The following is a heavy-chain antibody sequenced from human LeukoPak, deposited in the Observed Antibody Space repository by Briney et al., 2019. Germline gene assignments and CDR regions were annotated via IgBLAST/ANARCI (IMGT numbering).Heavy chain of an antibody. Sequence: SETLSLTCAVSGGSISSGGYAWSWIRQPPGKGLEWIGYIYDSGSTYYNPFLKSRVTISVDRSKNQFSLKLSSVTAADTAVYYCASETNSDHYFDYWGQGTLVTVSS. D-gene: IGHD2/OR15-2a*01. CDR3: ASETNSDHYFDY. J-gene: IGHJ4*02. CDR2: IYDSGST. CDR1: GGSISSGGYA. V-gene: IGHV4-30-2*02.